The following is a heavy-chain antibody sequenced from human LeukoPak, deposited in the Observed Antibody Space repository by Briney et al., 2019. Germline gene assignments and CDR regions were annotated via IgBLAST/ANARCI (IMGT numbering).Heavy chain of an antibody. CDR2: IRAYNGNT. D-gene: IGHD6-13*01. CDR1: GYTFTSYG. CDR3: ARDSPASGIAPTFDP. Sequence: ASVKVSCKASGYTFTSYGISWVRRAPGQGLEWMGWIRAYNGNTNYAQKLQGRVTMTTDTSTSTAYMELRSLRSDDTAVYYCARDSPASGIAPTFDPWGQGTLVTVSS. V-gene: IGHV1-18*01. J-gene: IGHJ5*02.